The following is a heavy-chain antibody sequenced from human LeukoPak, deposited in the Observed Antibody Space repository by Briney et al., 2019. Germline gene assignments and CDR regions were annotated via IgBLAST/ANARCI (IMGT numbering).Heavy chain of an antibody. D-gene: IGHD4-11*01. V-gene: IGHV1-69*01. CDR3: ARAPTVTTGFDY. CDR1: GGTFSSYA. Sequence: ASVKVSCKASGGTFSSYAISWVRQAPGQGLEWMGGIIPIFGTANYAQKFQGRVTTTADESTSTAYMELSSLRSEDTAVYYCARAPTVTTGFDYWGQGTLVTVSS. J-gene: IGHJ4*02. CDR2: IIPIFGTA.